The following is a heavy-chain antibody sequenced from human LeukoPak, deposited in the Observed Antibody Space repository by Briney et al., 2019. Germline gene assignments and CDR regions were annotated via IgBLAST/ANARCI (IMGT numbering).Heavy chain of an antibody. Sequence: SETLSLTCTVSGCSISSYYWIWIRQPPGKGLEGIGYIYYSGSTNYNPSLKSRVTISVDTSKNQFSLKLSSVTAADTAVYYCAGGRTTVTTLSNYGMDVWGQGTTVTVSS. J-gene: IGHJ6*02. CDR1: GCSISSYY. CDR2: IYYSGST. CDR3: AGGRTTVTTLSNYGMDV. V-gene: IGHV4-59*01. D-gene: IGHD4-17*01.